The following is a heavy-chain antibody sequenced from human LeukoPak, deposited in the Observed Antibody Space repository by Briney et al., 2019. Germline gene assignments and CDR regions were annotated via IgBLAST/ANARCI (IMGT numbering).Heavy chain of an antibody. CDR3: AKASGDGGGYSSGWLDY. CDR2: ISYDGSNK. V-gene: IGHV3-30*18. J-gene: IGHJ4*02. CDR1: GFTFSSYG. Sequence: GGSLRLSCAASGFTFSSYGMHWVRQAPGKGLEWVAVISYDGSNKYYADSVKGRFTISRDNSKNTLYLQMNSLRAEDTAVYYCAKASGDGGGYSSGWLDYWGRGTLVTVSS. D-gene: IGHD6-19*01.